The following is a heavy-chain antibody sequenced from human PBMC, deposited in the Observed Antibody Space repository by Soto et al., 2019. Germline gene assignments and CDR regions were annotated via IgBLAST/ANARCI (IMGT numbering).Heavy chain of an antibody. D-gene: IGHD3-16*01. J-gene: IGHJ5*02. CDR3: ATRITPNWFDP. CDR2: ISSGSTHM. V-gene: IGHV3-21*01. CDR1: GFTFSTYS. Sequence: EVQLVESGGGLVEPGGSLRLSCAASGFTFSTYSMIWVRQAPGKGLEWVSSISSGSTHMYYADSVKGRFTISRDNAKNSLYLQMNSLRAEDTAVYYCATRITPNWFDPWGQGTLVTVSS.